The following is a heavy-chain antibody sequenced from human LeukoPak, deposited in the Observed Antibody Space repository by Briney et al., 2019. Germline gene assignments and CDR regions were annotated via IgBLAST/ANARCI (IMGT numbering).Heavy chain of an antibody. D-gene: IGHD6-13*01. CDR1: CGSISSGSYY. CDR3: ARELAAAYFDY. CDR2: IYTSGST. J-gene: IGHJ4*02. Sequence: SGTLSLTCTVSCGSISSGSYYWSWIRQPAGKGLEWIGRIYTSGSTNYNPSLKSRVTISVDTSKNQFSLKLSSVTAADTAVYYCARELAAAYFDYWGQGTLVTVSS. V-gene: IGHV4-61*02.